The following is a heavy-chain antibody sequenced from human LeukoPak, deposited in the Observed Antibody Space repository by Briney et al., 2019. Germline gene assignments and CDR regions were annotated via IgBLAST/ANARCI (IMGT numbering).Heavy chain of an antibody. CDR1: GGSISRSSYY. D-gene: IGHD3-3*01. Sequence: SETLSLTCTVSGGSISRSSYYWGWIRQPPGKELEWIGSMYYSGSTFYNPSLKSRVTISVDTSKNQFSLKLSSVTAADTAVYYCARWGYDSRNRFYFDYWGQGTLVTVSS. CDR2: MYYSGST. CDR3: ARWGYDSRNRFYFDY. V-gene: IGHV4-39*07. J-gene: IGHJ4*02.